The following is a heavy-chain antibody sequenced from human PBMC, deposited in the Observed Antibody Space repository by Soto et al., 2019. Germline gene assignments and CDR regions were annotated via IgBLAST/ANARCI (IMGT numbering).Heavy chain of an antibody. V-gene: IGHV4-30-2*01. CDR2: IYHSGST. CDR3: ARAVKIFELASYDMDG. D-gene: IGHD3-3*01. Sequence: SVTLSLTCSVSGGSISSGCYSWSWIRQPPGKGLEWIGYIYHSGSTYYNPSLKSRVTISVDRSKNQFSLKLSSVTAADTAVYYCARAVKIFELASYDMDGRAQGNTLPFSS. J-gene: IGHJ6*02. CDR1: GGSISSGCYS.